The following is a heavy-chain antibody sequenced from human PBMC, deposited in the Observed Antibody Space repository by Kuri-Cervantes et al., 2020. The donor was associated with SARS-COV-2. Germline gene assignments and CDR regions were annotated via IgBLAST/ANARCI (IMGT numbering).Heavy chain of an antibody. D-gene: IGHD3-10*01. Sequence: GESLKISCAASGFTFSDYYMSWIRQAPGKGLERVSYISSSGSTIYYADSVKGRFTISRDNAKNSLYLQMNSLRAEDTAVYYCARDSITMAQGVTSDAFDIWGQETMVTVSS. V-gene: IGHV3-11*01. J-gene: IGHJ3*02. CDR2: ISSSGSTI. CDR1: GFTFSDYY. CDR3: ARDSITMAQGVTSDAFDI.